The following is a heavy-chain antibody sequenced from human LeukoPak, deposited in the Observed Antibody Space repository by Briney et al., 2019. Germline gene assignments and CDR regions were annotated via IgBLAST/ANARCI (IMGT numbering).Heavy chain of an antibody. CDR2: ISSGSSYT. J-gene: IGHJ4*02. CDR3: ARELLGSIAVAGPFDY. V-gene: IGHV3-11*06. CDR1: GFTFSDYY. D-gene: IGHD6-19*01. Sequence: GGSLRLSCAASGFTFSDYYMSWIRQAPGKGLEWVSYISSGSSYTNYADSVKGRFTISRDNAKNSLYLQMNSLRAEDTAVYYCARELLGSIAVAGPFDYWGQGTLVTVSS.